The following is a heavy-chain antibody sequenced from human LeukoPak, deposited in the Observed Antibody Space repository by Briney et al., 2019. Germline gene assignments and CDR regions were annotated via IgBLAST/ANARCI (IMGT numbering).Heavy chain of an antibody. CDR2: IYYSGST. Sequence: SETLSLTCTVSGGSISSHYWSWIRQPPGKGLEWIGYIYYSGSTNYNPSLKSRVTISVDTSKNQFSLKLSSVTAADTAVYYCARGAINNFWSGYHKNWFDPWGQGTLVTVSS. CDR1: GGSISSHY. V-gene: IGHV4-59*11. CDR3: ARGAINNFWSGYHKNWFDP. D-gene: IGHD3-3*01. J-gene: IGHJ5*02.